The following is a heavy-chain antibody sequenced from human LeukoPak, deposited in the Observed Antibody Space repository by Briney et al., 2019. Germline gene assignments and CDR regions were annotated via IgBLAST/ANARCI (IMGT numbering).Heavy chain of an antibody. CDR1: GGSISSYY. CDR3: ARGGPPGYYYDYYMDV. Sequence: SENLSLTCTGSGGSISSYYWSWIRQTPGKGLEWIVYIYYSGSTNFNPSLKSRVTISVDTSKSQCSLKMSAVTAAGTAVYFCARGGPPGYYYDYYMDVWGKGTTVTISS. CDR2: IYYSGST. J-gene: IGHJ6*03. V-gene: IGHV4-59*01.